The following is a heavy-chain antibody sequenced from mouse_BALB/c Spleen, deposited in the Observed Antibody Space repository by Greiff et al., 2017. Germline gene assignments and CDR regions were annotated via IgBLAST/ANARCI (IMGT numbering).Heavy chain of an antibody. V-gene: IGHV2-2*02. D-gene: IGHD1-1*01. CDR2: IWSGGST. CDR1: GFSLTSYG. CDR3: ARNSQLLHYAMDY. J-gene: IGHJ4*01. Sequence: QVQLQQSGPGLVQPSQSLSITCTVSGFSLTSYGVHWVRQSPGKGLEWLGVIWSGGSTDYNAAFISRLSISKDNSKSQVFFKMNSLQANDTAIYYCARNSQLLHYAMDYWGQGTSVTVSS.